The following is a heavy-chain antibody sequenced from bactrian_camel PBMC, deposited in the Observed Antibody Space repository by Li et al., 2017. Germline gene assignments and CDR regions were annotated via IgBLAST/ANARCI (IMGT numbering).Heavy chain of an antibody. CDR1: GITYRRYC. CDR2: IYARDGST. CDR3: AVQNRGHSCTLGGNWLAMADEYTY. V-gene: IGHV3S31*01. Sequence: DVQLVESGGGSVQAGGSLRLSCAASGITYRRYCMGWFRQAPGKAREGVAAIYARDGSTYYPSSVKGRFTISQDNVENTLYLQMDSLKPEDSAMYYCAVQNRGHSCTLGGNWLAMADEYTYWGQGTQVTVS. J-gene: IGHJ4*01. D-gene: IGHD1*01.